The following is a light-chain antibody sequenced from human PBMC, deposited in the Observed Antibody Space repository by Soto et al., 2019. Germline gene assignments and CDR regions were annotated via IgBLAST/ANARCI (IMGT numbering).Light chain of an antibody. J-gene: IGKJ1*01. CDR1: QSVSSSY. CDR3: VQWCSGPRR. CDR2: GAS. Sequence: IVLKISLRIVSWTPGERATLSCRASQSVSSSYLAWYQQQPGQAPRLLIYGASSRATGIPDRFSGSGSGTDFTLTINSLYFEDFAPYYFVQWCSGPRRFG. V-gene: IGKV3-20*01.